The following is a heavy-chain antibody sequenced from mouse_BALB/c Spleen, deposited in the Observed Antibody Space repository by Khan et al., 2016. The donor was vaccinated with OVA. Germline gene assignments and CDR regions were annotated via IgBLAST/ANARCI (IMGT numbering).Heavy chain of an antibody. V-gene: IGHV3-2*02. CDR2: KSYSGVT. J-gene: IGHJ2*01. CDR1: GYSITSGYA. Sequence: EVQLQESGPGLVKPSQSLSLTCTVTGYSITSGYAWNWIRQFPGNKLEWMGYKSYSGVTSYNPSLKSRISITRDTSKNQSFLQLNSVTTEEPATYYCARGNYCVYYFDYRGPGTTLTVSS. D-gene: IGHD1-1*01. CDR3: ARGNYCVYYFDY.